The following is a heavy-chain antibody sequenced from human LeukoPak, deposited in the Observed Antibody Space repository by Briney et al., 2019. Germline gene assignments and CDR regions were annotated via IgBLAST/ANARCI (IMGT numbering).Heavy chain of an antibody. CDR1: GFTFSSYS. CDR3: ARDLGTTVTTYLDY. D-gene: IGHD4-17*01. J-gene: IGHJ4*02. CDR2: ISSSSYI. V-gene: IGHV3-21*01. Sequence: GSLRLSCAASGFTFSSYSMNWVRQAPGKGLEWVSSISSSSYIYYADSVNGRFTISRDNAKNSLYLQMNSLIAEDTAVYYCARDLGTTVTTYLDYWGQGTLVTVSS.